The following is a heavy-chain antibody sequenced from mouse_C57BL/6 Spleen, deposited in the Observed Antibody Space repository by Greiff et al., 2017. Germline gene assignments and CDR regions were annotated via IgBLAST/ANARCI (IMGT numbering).Heavy chain of an antibody. CDR3: ARGARRYFDV. CDR1: GYSITSGYY. J-gene: IGHJ1*03. V-gene: IGHV3-6*01. D-gene: IGHD3-1*01. CDR2: LSSDGSN. Sequence: VQLQQSGPGLVKPSQSLSLTCSVTGYSITSGYYWNWIRQFPGNKLDWMGYLSSDGSNKHNPSLKNRISITRDKSKNQFFLKLKSVTTEDTATYYCARGARRYFDVWGTGTTVTGSS.